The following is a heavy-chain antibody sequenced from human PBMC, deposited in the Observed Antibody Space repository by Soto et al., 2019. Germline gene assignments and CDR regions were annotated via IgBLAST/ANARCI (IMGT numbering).Heavy chain of an antibody. V-gene: IGHV3-7*01. Sequence: EVQLVDSGGGLVQPGGSLRLSCAASGFTFSDSWMDWVRQAPGKGPEWVANIKQDGSEKNYVDSVKGRFTISRDNAKNSLYPHMNALRAEDTPVYYCASLGRHGWGQGTTVTVSS. CDR2: IKQDGSEK. J-gene: IGHJ6*02. CDR1: GFTFSDSW. D-gene: IGHD3-16*01. CDR3: ASLGRHG.